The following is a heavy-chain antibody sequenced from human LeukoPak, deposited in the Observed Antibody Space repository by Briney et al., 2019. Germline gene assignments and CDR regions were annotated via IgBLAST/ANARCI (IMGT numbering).Heavy chain of an antibody. CDR1: GFIFSTYA. J-gene: IGHJ4*02. D-gene: IGHD2-8*01. V-gene: IGHV3-30*04. Sequence: GGSLRLSCVAFGFIFSTYAMHWVRQAPGKGLEWVAVISYDGSNKYYADSVKGRFTISRDNSKNTLYLQMNSLRAEDTAVYYCARDLAGRGDPASLMLDYWGQGTLVTVSS. CDR2: ISYDGSNK. CDR3: ARDLAGRGDPASLMLDY.